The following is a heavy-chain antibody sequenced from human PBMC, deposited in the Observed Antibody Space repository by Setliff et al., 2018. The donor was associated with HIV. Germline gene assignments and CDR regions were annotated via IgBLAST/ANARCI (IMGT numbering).Heavy chain of an antibody. D-gene: IGHD1-26*01. CDR3: ARHRDGGTYPLDY. V-gene: IGHV4-61*01. J-gene: IGHJ4*02. CDR2: IAYSGTTMYT. Sequence: SETLSLTCSVSGGSVSSVNYYWSWIRQSPGKGLERIADIAYSGTTMYTNYNPSLESRVTVSEDTSRHQFSLQLTSVTAADTAVYYCARHRDGGTYPLDYWGQGTLVTVSS. CDR1: GGSVSSVNYY.